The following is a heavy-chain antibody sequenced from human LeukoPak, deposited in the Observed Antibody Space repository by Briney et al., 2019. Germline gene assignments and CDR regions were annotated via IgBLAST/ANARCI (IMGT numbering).Heavy chain of an antibody. J-gene: IGHJ5*02. CDR1: GFTFSSYE. CDR2: ISGSAATI. D-gene: IGHD1-26*01. Sequence: GGSLRLSCAASGFTFSSYEMNWFRQAPGKGLEWLSYISGSAATIFYADSVEGRFTISRDNARNSLYLQMNSLRPEDSGVYYCVRKTVGAQNWWDPWGQGTLVTVSS. CDR3: VRKTVGAQNWWDP. V-gene: IGHV3-48*03.